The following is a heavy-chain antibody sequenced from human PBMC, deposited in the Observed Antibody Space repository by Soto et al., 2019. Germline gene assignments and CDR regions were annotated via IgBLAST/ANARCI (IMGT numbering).Heavy chain of an antibody. CDR1: GFTFSNSE. CDR3: AKERGPEVPGTIAGDX. Sequence: PGGSLRLSCVGSGFTFSNSEINWVRQAPGKGLEWIYYIRNSAHIYYEDAVKGRFTIYRDNAKKSVYLQMNSLRVEHTAVYYCAKERGPEVPGTIAGDXWGQGILVTVS. J-gene: IGHJ3*01. V-gene: IGHV3-48*03. CDR2: IRNSAHI. D-gene: IGHD2-2*01.